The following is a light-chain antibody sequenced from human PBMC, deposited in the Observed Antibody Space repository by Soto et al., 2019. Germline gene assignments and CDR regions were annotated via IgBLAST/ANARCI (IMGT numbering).Light chain of an antibody. CDR1: SRDVGNYNY. CDR2: GVS. Sequence: QSVLAQPPSVSGAPGQGVTISCTGTSRDVGNYNYVSWYQQHPGKAPKLMIFGVSNRPSGVSDRFSGSKSGNTASLTISGLQAEDEADYNCSSYADGYYVFGGGTKATV. V-gene: IGLV2-14*03. CDR3: SSYADGYYV. J-gene: IGLJ1*01.